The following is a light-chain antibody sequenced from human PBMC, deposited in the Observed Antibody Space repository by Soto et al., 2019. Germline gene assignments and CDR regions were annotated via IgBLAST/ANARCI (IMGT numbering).Light chain of an antibody. J-gene: IGLJ2*01. CDR1: SSNVGSNY. V-gene: IGLV1-51*01. Sequence: QSVLTQPSSVSAAPGQKVTISCSGSSSNVGSNYVSWYQQLPGTAPKLLIYDNGKRSSGIPDRFSGSQSGTSATLGITGLQTGDEADYYCGTWDNSLSAVFGGGTKVTVL. CDR3: GTWDNSLSAV. CDR2: DNG.